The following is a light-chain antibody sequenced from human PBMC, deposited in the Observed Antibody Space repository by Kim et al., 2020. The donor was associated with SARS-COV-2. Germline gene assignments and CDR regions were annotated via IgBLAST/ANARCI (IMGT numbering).Light chain of an antibody. Sequence: YELTQPPSVSEAPGKTATITCGGNYIGRTSVHWYQQKPGQAPVLVMYYDSDRPSGISERFSGSNSGNTATLTINRVEAGDEADYYCQVWDSNSNHVVFGGGTQLTVL. J-gene: IGLJ3*02. CDR2: YDS. V-gene: IGLV3-21*04. CDR1: YIGRTS. CDR3: QVWDSNSNHVV.